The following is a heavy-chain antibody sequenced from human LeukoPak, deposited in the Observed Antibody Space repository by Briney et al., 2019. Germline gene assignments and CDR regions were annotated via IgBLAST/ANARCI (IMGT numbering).Heavy chain of an antibody. CDR2: IRSDGSSA. Sequence: GGSLRLSCVASGFSFSAYIMHWVRQAPGKGLEYVSAIRSDGSSAFYPNSVKGRFTISRDNSKSTLYLQMGSLRAEDTAVYYCTRRYGGHSGWAGYHDSWGQGTLVTVSS. D-gene: IGHD6-19*01. CDR1: GFSFSAYI. V-gene: IGHV3-64*01. CDR3: TRRYGGHSGWAGYHDS. J-gene: IGHJ4*02.